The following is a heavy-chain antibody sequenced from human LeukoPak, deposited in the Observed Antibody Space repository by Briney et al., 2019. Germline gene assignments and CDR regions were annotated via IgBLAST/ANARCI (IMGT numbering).Heavy chain of an antibody. J-gene: IGHJ4*02. V-gene: IGHV3-30*04. D-gene: IGHD1-1*01. Sequence: GGSLRLSCAASGFAFRSNKMPGVRQAPGKGLEWLAVILSDGSNEYYADSVKGRFTISRDNSRNMLYLQMNSLRSEDTGVYYFAGQHHRIEYCGQGTLVTVSS. CDR2: ILSDGSNE. CDR3: AGQHHRIEY. CDR1: GFAFRSNK.